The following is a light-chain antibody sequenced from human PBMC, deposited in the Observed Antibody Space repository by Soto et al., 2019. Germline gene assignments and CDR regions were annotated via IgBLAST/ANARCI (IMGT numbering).Light chain of an antibody. CDR3: SSYAGLNNFV. Sequence: QSVLTQPPSATGSAGQSVTISCTGTISDVGGYNYVSWYQHHPGQAPKTIIYDVSRRPSGVPDRFSGSKSGNTASLTVSGLQPEDEADYYCSSYAGLNNFVFGTGTKVTV. J-gene: IGLJ1*01. V-gene: IGLV2-8*01. CDR1: ISDVGGYNY. CDR2: DVS.